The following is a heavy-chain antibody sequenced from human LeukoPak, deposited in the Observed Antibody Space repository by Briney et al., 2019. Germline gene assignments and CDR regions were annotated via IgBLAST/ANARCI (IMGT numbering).Heavy chain of an antibody. D-gene: IGHD3-9*01. CDR1: GYTFTCYY. V-gene: IGHV1-2*02. J-gene: IGHJ4*02. CDR3: SSGAMVLRYFAGYLGY. Sequence: ASVKVSCKASGYTFTCYYMHGVRQAPGQGREGMGWINPNSGGTNYAQKFQGRVTMTRDTSISTAYMELSKLRSDDTPVYDFSSGAMVLRYFAGYLGYWGQGTLVTVSS. CDR2: INPNSGGT.